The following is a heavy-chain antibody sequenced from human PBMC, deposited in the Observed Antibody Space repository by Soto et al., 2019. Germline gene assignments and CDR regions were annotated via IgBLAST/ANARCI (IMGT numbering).Heavy chain of an antibody. J-gene: IGHJ3*02. CDR1: GDSISSSSYY. Sequence: PSETLSLTCTVSGDSISSSSYYWGWIRQPPGKGLEWIGSTHYSGSSYYKPSLKSRVTISVDTSKNQFSLKLSSVTAADTAVYYCARDTYYYDSSGYYHAPAFDIWGQGTMVTVSS. D-gene: IGHD3-22*01. V-gene: IGHV4-39*07. CDR3: ARDTYYYDSSGYYHAPAFDI. CDR2: THYSGSS.